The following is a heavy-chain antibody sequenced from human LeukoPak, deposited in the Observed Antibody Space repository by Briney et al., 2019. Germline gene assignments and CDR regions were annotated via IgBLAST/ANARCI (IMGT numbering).Heavy chain of an antibody. J-gene: IGHJ5*02. CDR2: MNPNSGNT. CDR1: GYSFTSYG. D-gene: IGHD3-22*01. V-gene: IGHV1-8*02. Sequence: AAVKVSCTASGYSFTSYGISWVRQAPGQGLELMGWMNPNSGNTGYAQKFQGRVTMTRNTSISTAYMELSSLRSEDTAVYYCAREGYDSSGYYYVWFDPWGQGTPVTVSS. CDR3: AREGYDSSGYYYVWFDP.